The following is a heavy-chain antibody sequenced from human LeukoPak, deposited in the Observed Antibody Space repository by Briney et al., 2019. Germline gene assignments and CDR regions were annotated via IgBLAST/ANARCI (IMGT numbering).Heavy chain of an antibody. V-gene: IGHV3-48*03. CDR3: ARGSSSWYTL. CDR2: ISSSGSTI. J-gene: IGHJ4*02. Sequence: WGSLRLSCAASGFTFSSYEMNWVRQAPGKGLEWVSYISSSGSTIYCADSVKGRFTISRDNAKNSLYLQMNSLRAEDTAVYYCARGSSSWYTLWGQGTLVTVSS. CDR1: GFTFSSYE. D-gene: IGHD6-13*01.